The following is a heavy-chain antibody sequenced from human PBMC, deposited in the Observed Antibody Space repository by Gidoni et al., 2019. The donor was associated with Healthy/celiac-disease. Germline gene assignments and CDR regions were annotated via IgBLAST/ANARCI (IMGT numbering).Heavy chain of an antibody. CDR1: GCSFSSDG. Sequence: QVQRVESGGGVVQPGRSMRGSCAAAGCSFSSDGMHGVRQAPCMGLAWVSFISYDGSNKYYADSVKGRFTISRDNSKNTLYLQMNSLRAEDTAVYYCARGITIFGVVIVRFMDVWGQGTTVTVSS. D-gene: IGHD3-3*01. J-gene: IGHJ6*02. CDR2: ISYDGSNK. V-gene: IGHV3-30*03. CDR3: ARGITIFGVVIVRFMDV.